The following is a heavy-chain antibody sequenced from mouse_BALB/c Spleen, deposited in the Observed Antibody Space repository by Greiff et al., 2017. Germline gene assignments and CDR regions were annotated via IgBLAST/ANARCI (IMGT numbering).Heavy chain of an antibody. V-gene: IGHV2-9*02. J-gene: IGHJ4*01. Sequence: QVQLQQSGPGLVAPSQSLSITCTVSGFSLTSYGVHWVRQPPGKGLEWLGVIWAGGSTNYNSALMSRLSISKDNSKSQVFLKMNSLQTDDTAMYYCARGGYGHYYAMDYWGQGTSVTVSS. CDR1: GFSLTSYG. CDR3: ARGGYGHYYAMDY. D-gene: IGHD2-2*01. CDR2: IWAGGST.